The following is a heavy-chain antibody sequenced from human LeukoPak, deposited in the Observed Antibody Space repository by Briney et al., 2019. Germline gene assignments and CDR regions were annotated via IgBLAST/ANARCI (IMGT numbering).Heavy chain of an antibody. CDR1: GFTFSHYW. CDR2: INPDGSYK. V-gene: IGHV3-7*05. Sequence: PGGSPRLSCAASGFTFSHYWMNWIRQAPGIGLEWVANINPDGSYKRYVDSAKDRFVVSRDNAKNSLYLQMSGLRVEDTAVYYCAAWGDGGNDWGQGTLVTVSS. CDR3: AAWGDGGND. D-gene: IGHD1-1*01. J-gene: IGHJ4*02.